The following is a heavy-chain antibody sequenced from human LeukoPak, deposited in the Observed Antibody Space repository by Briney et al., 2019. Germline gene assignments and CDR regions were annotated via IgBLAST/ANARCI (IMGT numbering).Heavy chain of an antibody. CDR1: GFTFSSYS. CDR3: ARDEEYDFWSGYYVY. V-gene: IGHV3-48*02. J-gene: IGHJ4*02. Sequence: PGGSLRLSCAASGFTFSSYSMNWVRQAPGKGLEWVSYISSSSSTIHYADSVKGRFTISRDNAKNSLYLQMNSLRDEDTAVYYCARDEEYDFWSGYYVYWGQGTLVTVSS. CDR2: ISSSSSTI. D-gene: IGHD3-3*01.